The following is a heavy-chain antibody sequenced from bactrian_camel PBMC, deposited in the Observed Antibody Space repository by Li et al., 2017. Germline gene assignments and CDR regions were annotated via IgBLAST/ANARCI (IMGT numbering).Heavy chain of an antibody. V-gene: IGHV3S40*01. CDR2: VYARGVRY. CDR3: VADSRIFTVADGCAGY. Sequence: VQLVESGGGSVQTGGSLRLSCAASGVTYASSHDVNCMGWFRQAPGKEREGVAAVYARGVRYYYADSVQGRFSVSQDNAKKTIYLHMKDLKPEDAAVYYCVADSRIFTVADGCAGYFGQGTQVTAS. D-gene: IGHD7*01. J-gene: IGHJ6*01. CDR1: GVTYASSHD.